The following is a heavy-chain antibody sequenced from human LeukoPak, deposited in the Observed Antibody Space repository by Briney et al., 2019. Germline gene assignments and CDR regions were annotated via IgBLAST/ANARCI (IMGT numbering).Heavy chain of an antibody. Sequence: GASVKVSCKASGYTFTGYYMHWVRQAPGQGLEWMGWINPHSGGTNYAQKFQGRVTMTRDTSISTAYMELSRLRSDDTAVYYCARVGYDYVWGFPNWFDPWGQGTLVTVSS. D-gene: IGHD3-16*01. CDR3: ARVGYDYVWGFPNWFDP. V-gene: IGHV1-2*02. CDR2: INPHSGGT. CDR1: GYTFTGYY. J-gene: IGHJ5*02.